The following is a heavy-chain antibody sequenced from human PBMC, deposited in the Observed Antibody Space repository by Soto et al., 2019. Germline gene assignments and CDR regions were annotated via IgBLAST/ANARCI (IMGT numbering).Heavy chain of an antibody. CDR1: GYTFTGHY. CDR2: INPNSGGT. Sequence: QVQLVQSGAEVKEPGASVKVSCKASGYTFTGHYMHWVRQAPGQGLEWMGWINPNSGGTNCAQKFQGWVTMTRDTCSMAAYAELNRLTSGDTGGGYCARGGWNMAASINYWGQGTLVTVSS. D-gene: IGHD6-25*01. J-gene: IGHJ4*02. CDR3: ARGGWNMAASINY. V-gene: IGHV1-2*04.